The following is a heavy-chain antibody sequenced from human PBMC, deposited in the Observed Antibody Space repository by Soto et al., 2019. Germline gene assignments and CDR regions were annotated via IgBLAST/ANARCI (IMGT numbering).Heavy chain of an antibody. Sequence: QVQLVESGGGVVQPGRSLRLSCAASGFTFSSYVMHWVRQAPGKGLAWVAVVSNDGSNKDYADSVKGRFTISRDNSKNTLYLQMNSLRAEDTAVYYCAKVLLTYTSGWYHPHFDYWGQGTLVTVSS. D-gene: IGHD6-19*01. V-gene: IGHV3-30*18. CDR3: AKVLLTYTSGWYHPHFDY. J-gene: IGHJ4*02. CDR2: VSNDGSNK. CDR1: GFTFSSYV.